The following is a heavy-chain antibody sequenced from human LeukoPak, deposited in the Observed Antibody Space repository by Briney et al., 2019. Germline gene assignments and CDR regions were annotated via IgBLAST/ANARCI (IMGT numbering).Heavy chain of an antibody. CDR1: AYTFTDYA. CDR3: ARVGGYYYGSGSHDYYFEY. D-gene: IGHD3-10*01. Sequence: ASVKVSCKASAYTFTDYAITWVRQAPGQGLEWVGWISADNDNTYYAQKFRGRVTMSTDTSTSTAYMELRTLRSDDTAVYYCARVGGYYYGSGSHDYYFEYWGQGTLVTVSS. CDR2: ISADNDNT. J-gene: IGHJ4*02. V-gene: IGHV1-18*01.